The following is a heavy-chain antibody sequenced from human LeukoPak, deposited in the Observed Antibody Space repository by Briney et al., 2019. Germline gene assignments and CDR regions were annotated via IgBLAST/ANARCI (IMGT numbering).Heavy chain of an antibody. CDR1: GGSISSYY. CDR3: AEDREGTIADYFDY. Sequence: PSETLSLTCTVSGGSISSYYWSWIRQPPGKGLEWIGYIYYSGSTNYNPSLKSRVTISVDTSKNQFSLKLSSVTAADTAVYYCAEDREGTIADYFDYWGQGTLVTVSS. J-gene: IGHJ4*02. CDR2: IYYSGST. D-gene: IGHD1-7*01. V-gene: IGHV4-59*01.